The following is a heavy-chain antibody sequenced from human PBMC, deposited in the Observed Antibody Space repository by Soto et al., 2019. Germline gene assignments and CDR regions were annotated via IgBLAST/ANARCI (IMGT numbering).Heavy chain of an antibody. CDR2: INSDGSST. Sequence: GGSLRLSSAASRDTFSSYWMHWFCQTPGKGLVWVSRINSDGSSTSYADSVKGRFTISRDNAKNTLYLQMNSLRAEDTAVYYCAREYYDFWSGSYYYYGMDVWGQGTTVTVSS. D-gene: IGHD3-3*01. CDR3: AREYYDFWSGSYYYYGMDV. J-gene: IGHJ6*02. CDR1: RDTFSSYW. V-gene: IGHV3-74*01.